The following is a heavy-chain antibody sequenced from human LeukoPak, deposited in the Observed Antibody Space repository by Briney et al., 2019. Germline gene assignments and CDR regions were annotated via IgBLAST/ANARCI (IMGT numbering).Heavy chain of an antibody. CDR2: IGTSGDRT. Sequence: GGSLRLSCSASGFTFSSSAMSWVRQAPGKGLEWVSAIGTSGDRTFNADSVKGRFTISRDNSKNTLYLQMNSLRAEGTAVYYCARDRPYFDYWGQGTLVTVSS. V-gene: IGHV3-23*01. CDR3: ARDRPYFDY. CDR1: GFTFSSSA. J-gene: IGHJ4*02.